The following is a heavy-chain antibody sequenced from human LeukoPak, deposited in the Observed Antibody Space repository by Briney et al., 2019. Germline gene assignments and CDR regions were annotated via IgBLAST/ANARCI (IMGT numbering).Heavy chain of an antibody. D-gene: IGHD6-6*01. CDR1: GGSISTSNYY. CDR2: IFYSGST. Sequence: SETLSLTCTVSGGSISTSNYYWGWIRQPPGKGLEWIGNIFYSGSTYYSPSLKSRVTISLDTSRNQFSLKLNSVTAADTAVYYCARGLSIAARPVLVYWGQGTLVTVSS. CDR3: ARGLSIAARPVLVY. J-gene: IGHJ4*02. V-gene: IGHV4-39*07.